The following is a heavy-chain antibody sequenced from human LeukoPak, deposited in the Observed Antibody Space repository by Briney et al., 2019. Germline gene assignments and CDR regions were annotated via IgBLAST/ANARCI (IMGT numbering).Heavy chain of an antibody. CDR3: TRVGATRAFDY. D-gene: IGHD1-26*01. CDR1: GFTFGDYA. Sequence: PGGSLRLSCTASGFTFGDYAMSWFRQAPGKGLEWVGFIRSKAYGGTTEYAASVKGRFTISRDDSKSIAYLQMNSLKTEDTAVYYCTRVGATRAFDYWGQGILVTVPS. J-gene: IGHJ4*02. V-gene: IGHV3-49*03. CDR2: IRSKAYGGTT.